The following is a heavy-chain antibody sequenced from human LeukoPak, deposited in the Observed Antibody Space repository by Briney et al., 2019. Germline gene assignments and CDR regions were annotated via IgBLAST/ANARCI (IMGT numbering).Heavy chain of an antibody. J-gene: IGHJ6*02. CDR3: ARDAYSYASGFCYYYYGMDV. V-gene: IGHV1-46*01. CDR1: GYTFTSYY. D-gene: IGHD5-18*01. CDR2: INPSGGST. Sequence: ASVKVSCKASGYTFTSYYMHWVRQAPGQGLEWMGIINPSGGSTSYAQKFQGRVTMTRDTSTSTVYMELSSLRSEDTAVYYCARDAYSYASGFCYYYYGMDVWGQGTTVTVSS.